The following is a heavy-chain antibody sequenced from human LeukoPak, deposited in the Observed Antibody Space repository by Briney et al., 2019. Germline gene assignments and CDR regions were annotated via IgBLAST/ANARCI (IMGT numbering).Heavy chain of an antibody. CDR2: IYYSGST. D-gene: IGHD3-10*01. V-gene: IGHV4-31*03. CDR3: AMITMVRGVGFWFDP. CDR1: GGSISSGGYY. J-gene: IGHJ5*02. Sequence: PSETLSLTCTVSGGSISSGGYYWSWIRQHPGKGLAWIGYIYYSGSTYYNPSLKSRVTISVDTSKNQFSLKLSSVTAADTAVYYCAMITMVRGVGFWFDPWGQGTLVTVSS.